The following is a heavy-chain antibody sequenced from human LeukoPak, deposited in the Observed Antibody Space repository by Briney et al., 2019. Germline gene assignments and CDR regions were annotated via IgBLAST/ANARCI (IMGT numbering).Heavy chain of an antibody. CDR1: GFTFDDCG. CDR3: ARVRNSSLRSRWFDP. J-gene: IGHJ5*02. Sequence: PGGSLRRSCAAYGFTFDDCGMSWVRQAPGKGLEWVSGINWNGGSTGYADSVKGRFTISRDNAKNSLYLQMNSLRAEDTAVYYCARVRNSSLRSRWFDPWGQGTLVTVSS. D-gene: IGHD6-13*01. V-gene: IGHV3-20*04. CDR2: INWNGGST.